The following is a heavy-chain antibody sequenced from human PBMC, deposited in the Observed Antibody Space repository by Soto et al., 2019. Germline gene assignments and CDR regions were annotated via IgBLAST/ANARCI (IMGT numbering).Heavy chain of an antibody. CDR2: TFYRSKWYN. CDR3: ARGPVRGYDVSPAFDY. J-gene: IGHJ4*02. V-gene: IGHV6-1*01. Sequence: SQTLSLTCAISGDSVSSNSAAWNWIRWSPSRGLEWLGRTFYRSKWYNDYAVSVKSRIIINPDTSQNQFSLKLSSVTAADTAVYYCARGPVRGYDVSPAFDYWGQGTLVTVSS. D-gene: IGHD5-12*01. CDR1: GDSVSSNSAA.